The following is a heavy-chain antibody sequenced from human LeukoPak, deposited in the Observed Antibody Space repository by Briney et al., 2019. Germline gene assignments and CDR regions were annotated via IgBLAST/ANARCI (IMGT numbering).Heavy chain of an antibody. D-gene: IGHD6-19*01. Sequence: GGSLRLSCAASGFTVSSNYMSWVRQAPGKGLEWVSVIYSGDTTYYADSVKGRFTISRDNSENTLYLQMNTLRAEDTAVYYCASTGYSSGWYYRPLDCWGQGTLVTVSS. CDR1: GFTVSSNY. CDR2: IYSGDTT. J-gene: IGHJ4*02. V-gene: IGHV3-53*01. CDR3: ASTGYSSGWYYRPLDC.